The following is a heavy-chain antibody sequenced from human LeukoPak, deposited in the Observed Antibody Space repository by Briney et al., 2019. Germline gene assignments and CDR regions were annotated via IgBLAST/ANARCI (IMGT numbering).Heavy chain of an antibody. CDR1: GFTFGDHI. CDR3: VRQFAS. CDR2: VSGSGSTV. Sequence: PGGSLRLPCAASGFTFGDHIMNWVRQLPGKRLEWVAYVSGSGSTVHYADSVKGRFTVSRDNGKSSLYLQMNSLRVEDTALYYCVRQFASWGQGTLVTVSS. J-gene: IGHJ4*02. V-gene: IGHV3-48*01.